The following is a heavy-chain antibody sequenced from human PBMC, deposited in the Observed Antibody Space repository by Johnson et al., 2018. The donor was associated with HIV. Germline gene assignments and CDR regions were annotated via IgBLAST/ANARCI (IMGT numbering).Heavy chain of an antibody. V-gene: IGHV3-53*01. CDR3: ARAQLLADDAFNN. CDR1: GFTISSKY. J-gene: IGHJ3*02. Sequence: EVQLVESGGGLIQPGGSLRLSCAASGFTISSKYFNWVRQAPGKGLEWVSVIYIGGSTYYADSVKGRFTISRDNSKNTLYLQMNSLRAEDTAIYYCARAQLLADDAFNNWGQGTMVTVSS. D-gene: IGHD6-6*01. CDR2: IYIGGST.